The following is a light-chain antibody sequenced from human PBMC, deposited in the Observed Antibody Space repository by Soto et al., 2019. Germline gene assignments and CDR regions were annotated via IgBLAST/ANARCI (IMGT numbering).Light chain of an antibody. J-gene: IGLJ2*01. CDR1: SGHSNYA. Sequence: QPVLTQSPSASASLGASVKLTCTLTSGHSNYAIAWHQQQPEKGPRYLMKVNSDGSHTKGDGIPDRFSGSSSVAERYLTISSLQSEDEADYYCQTWGTGIQVFGGGTKLTVL. CDR3: QTWGTGIQV. CDR2: VNSDGSH. V-gene: IGLV4-69*01.